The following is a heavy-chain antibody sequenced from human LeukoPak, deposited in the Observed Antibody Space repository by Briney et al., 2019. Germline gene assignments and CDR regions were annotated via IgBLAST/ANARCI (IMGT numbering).Heavy chain of an antibody. J-gene: IGHJ4*02. Sequence: SETLSLTCTVSGGSISSTSYYWGWIRQPPGKGLYWIASMYYSGTTFYNPSLKSRVTISVDTSKNQFSLKLSSVTAADTAVYYCARHNEHRWELLANFDYWGQGTLVTVSS. CDR3: ARHNEHRWELLANFDY. CDR1: GGSISSTSYY. V-gene: IGHV4-39*01. D-gene: IGHD1-26*01. CDR2: MYYSGTT.